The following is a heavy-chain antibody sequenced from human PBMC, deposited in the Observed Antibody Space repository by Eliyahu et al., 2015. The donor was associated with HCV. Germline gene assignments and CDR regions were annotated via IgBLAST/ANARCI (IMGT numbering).Heavy chain of an antibody. D-gene: IGHD3-22*01. CDR2: FSRP. V-gene: IGHV1-69*01. J-gene: IGHJ4*02. CDR3: ARGPETNSDYYYNY. Sequence: FSRPNYAQKFQGRVTITADQSPSPAHLELSTLRSEDTAVYYCARGPETNSDYYYNYWGQGTLVTVSS.